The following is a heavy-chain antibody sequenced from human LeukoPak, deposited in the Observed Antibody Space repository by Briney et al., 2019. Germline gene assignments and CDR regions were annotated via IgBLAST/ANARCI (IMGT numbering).Heavy chain of an antibody. D-gene: IGHD3-10*01. J-gene: IGHJ4*02. CDR3: ARALAGFGEMPNY. Sequence: PSETPSLTCTVSGGSISRGGYYWGWIRQHPGKGLEWIGYIHDSGGTYYNPSLKSRLTISLDTSKNQFSLKLSSVTAADTAVYYCARALAGFGEMPNYWGQGTLVTVSS. V-gene: IGHV4-31*03. CDR1: GGSISRGGYY. CDR2: IHDSGGT.